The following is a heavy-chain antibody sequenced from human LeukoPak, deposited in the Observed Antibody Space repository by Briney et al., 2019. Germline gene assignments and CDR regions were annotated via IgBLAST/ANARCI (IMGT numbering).Heavy chain of an antibody. D-gene: IGHD5-18*01. Sequence: GGSLRLSCAASGFTVSSNYMSWVRQAPGKGLEWVSVIYSGGSTYYADSVKGRFTISRDNSKNTLYLQMNSLRAEDTAVYYCAVSQLYYGMDVWGQGTTVTVSS. CDR1: GFTVSSNY. V-gene: IGHV3-53*01. CDR2: IYSGGST. J-gene: IGHJ6*02. CDR3: AVSQLYYGMDV.